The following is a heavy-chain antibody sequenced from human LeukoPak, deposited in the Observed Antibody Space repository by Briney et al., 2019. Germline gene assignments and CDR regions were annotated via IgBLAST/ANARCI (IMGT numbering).Heavy chain of an antibody. J-gene: IGHJ3*02. CDR2: ISGSGGST. CDR3: AKGYYDSIGHPDAFDI. Sequence: GGSLRLSCAASGFTFSSYAMSWVRQAPGRGLEWVSAISGSGGSTYYAHSVKGRFTISRDNSKNTLYLQMNSLRAEDTAVYYCAKGYYDSIGHPDAFDIWGQGTMVTVSS. CDR1: GFTFSSYA. D-gene: IGHD3-22*01. V-gene: IGHV3-23*01.